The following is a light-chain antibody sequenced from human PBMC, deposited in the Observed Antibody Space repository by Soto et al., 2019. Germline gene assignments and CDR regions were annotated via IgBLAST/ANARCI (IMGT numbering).Light chain of an antibody. CDR2: EVS. CDR3: SSYTSSSTLV. Sequence: QSALTQPPSASGSPGQSVTISCTGTSSDVGGYNYVSWYQQHPDKAPKLIIYEVSKRPSGVPDRFSGSKSGNTASLTISGLQAEDEADYYCSSYTSSSTLVFGGGTKLTVL. V-gene: IGLV2-8*01. CDR1: SSDVGGYNY. J-gene: IGLJ2*01.